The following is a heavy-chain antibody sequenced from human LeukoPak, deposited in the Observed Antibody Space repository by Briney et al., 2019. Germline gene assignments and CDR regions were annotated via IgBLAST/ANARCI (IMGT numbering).Heavy chain of an antibody. CDR2: ISSSSSYI. J-gene: IGHJ5*02. CDR1: GFTFSSYS. CDR3: AKNDYSSYGWFDP. D-gene: IGHD4-11*01. Sequence: PGGSLRLSCAASGFTFSSYSMNWVRQAPGKGLEWVSFISSSSSYISYADSVKGRFTISRDNAKNSLYLQMNSLRAEDTAVHYCAKNDYSSYGWFDPWGQGTLVTVSS. V-gene: IGHV3-21*01.